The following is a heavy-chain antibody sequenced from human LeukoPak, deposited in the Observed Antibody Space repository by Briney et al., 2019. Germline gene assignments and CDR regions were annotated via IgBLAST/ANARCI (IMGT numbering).Heavy chain of an antibody. V-gene: IGHV3-15*01. D-gene: IGHD2-2*01. J-gene: IGHJ4*02. CDR3: ISGFCSSASCYA. CDR2: IRRKPDGGTA. Sequence: GGALRLSCEASGFTFTNAWISWVRQAPGEGGGWGGRIRRKPDGGTAEYAAPVMGRFTISRDDSNNTLYLQMNSLKTEDTAVYSCISGFCSSASCYAWGRGTLVIVSS. CDR1: GFTFTNAW.